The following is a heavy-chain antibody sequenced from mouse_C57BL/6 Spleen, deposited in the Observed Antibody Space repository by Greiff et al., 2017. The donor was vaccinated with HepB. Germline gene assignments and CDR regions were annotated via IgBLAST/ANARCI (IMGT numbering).Heavy chain of an antibody. D-gene: IGHD1-1*01. Sequence: EVQLQQSGAELVRPGASVKLSCTASGFNIKDDYMHWVKQRPEQGLEWIGWIDPENGDTEYASKFQGKATITADTSSNTAYLQLSSLTSEDTAVYDCTYGSRYFDYWGQGTTLTVSS. CDR3: TYGSRYFDY. V-gene: IGHV14-4*01. CDR2: IDPENGDT. J-gene: IGHJ2*01. CDR1: GFNIKDDY.